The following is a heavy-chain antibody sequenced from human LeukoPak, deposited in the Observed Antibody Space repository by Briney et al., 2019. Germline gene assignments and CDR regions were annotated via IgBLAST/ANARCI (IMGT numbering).Heavy chain of an antibody. J-gene: IGHJ6*03. V-gene: IGHV4-30-4*08. CDR1: GGSISSGDYY. CDR3: ARGTRYYYYMDV. Sequence: SQTLSLTCTVSGGSISSGDYYWSWTRQPPGKGLEWIGYIYYSGSTYYNPSLKSRVTISVDTFKNQFSLKLSSVTAADTAVYYCARGTRYYYYMDVWGKGTTVTVSS. CDR2: IYYSGST. D-gene: IGHD1-7*01.